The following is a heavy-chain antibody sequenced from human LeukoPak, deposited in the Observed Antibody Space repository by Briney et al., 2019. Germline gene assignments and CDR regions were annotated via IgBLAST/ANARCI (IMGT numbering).Heavy chain of an antibody. D-gene: IGHD3-16*01. Sequence: PSETLSLTCIVSSGSINSWYWGWVRQPAGRGLEWVGRIYTTGKTDYNPALKSRLTLPVDTSKRQFSLNLRSVTAADTAIYFCARHGYTASHYFLDYWSQGTLVTVSS. CDR2: IYTTGKT. CDR1: SGSINSWY. V-gene: IGHV4-4*07. CDR3: ARHGYTASHYFLDY. J-gene: IGHJ4*02.